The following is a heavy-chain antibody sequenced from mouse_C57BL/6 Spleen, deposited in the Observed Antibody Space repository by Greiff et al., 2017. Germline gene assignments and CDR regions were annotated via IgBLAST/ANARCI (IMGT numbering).Heavy chain of an antibody. CDR2: IYPRDGST. CDR3: ARALFYGYDVDYAMDY. Sequence: QVQLQQSDAELVKPGASVKISCKVSGYTFTDHTIHWMKQRPEQGLEWIGYIYPRDGSTKYNEKFKGKATLTADKSSSTAYMQLNSLTSEDSAVYFCARALFYGYDVDYAMDYWGQGTSVTVSS. J-gene: IGHJ4*01. D-gene: IGHD2-2*01. CDR1: GYTFTDHT. V-gene: IGHV1-78*01.